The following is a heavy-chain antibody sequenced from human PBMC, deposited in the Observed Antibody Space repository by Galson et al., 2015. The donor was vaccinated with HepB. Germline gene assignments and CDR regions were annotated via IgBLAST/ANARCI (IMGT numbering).Heavy chain of an antibody. D-gene: IGHD2-2*02. CDR1: GFTFSSYS. J-gene: IGHJ6*02. CDR2: ISSSSSYI. Sequence: SLRLSCAASGFTFSSYSMNWVRQAPGKGLEWVSSISSSSSYIYYADSVKGQFTISRDNAKNSLYLQMNSLRAEDTAVYYCARDNIVVVPAAIGETLGYYYYGMDVWGQGTTVTVSS. V-gene: IGHV3-21*01. CDR3: ARDNIVVVPAAIGETLGYYYYGMDV.